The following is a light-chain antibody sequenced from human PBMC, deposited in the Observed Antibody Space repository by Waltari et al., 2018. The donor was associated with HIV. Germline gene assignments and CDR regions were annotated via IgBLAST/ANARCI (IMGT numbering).Light chain of an antibody. V-gene: IGLV1-40*01. J-gene: IGLJ1*01. CDR1: SSNIGSGYD. CDR2: ADD. CDR3: QSYDSSLSGSFV. Sequence: QSVLTQPPSVSGAPGQRLTTSCTGSSSNIGSGYDVHWFQQLPGTAPKLLIYADDNRPSGVPDRFSGSKSGTSASLAITGLQAEDEADYYCQSYDSSLSGSFVFGTGTKVTVL.